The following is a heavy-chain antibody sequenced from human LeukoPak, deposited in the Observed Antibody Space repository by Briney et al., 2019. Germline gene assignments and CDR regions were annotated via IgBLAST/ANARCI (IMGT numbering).Heavy chain of an antibody. CDR3: ARGNWNDVVGYYFDY. D-gene: IGHD1-1*01. J-gene: IGHJ4*02. CDR2: IYHSGST. CDR1: GCSISSSNW. V-gene: IGHV4-4*02. Sequence: SETLSLTCAVSGCSISSSNWWSWVRQPPGKGLEWIGEIYHSGSTNYNPSLKSRVTISVDTSKNQFSLKLSSVTAADTAVYYCARGNWNDVVGYYFDYWGQGTLVTVSS.